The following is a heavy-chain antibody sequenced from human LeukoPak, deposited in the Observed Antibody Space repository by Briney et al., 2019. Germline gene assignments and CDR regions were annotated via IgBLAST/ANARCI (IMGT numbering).Heavy chain of an antibody. Sequence: PGGSLRLSCAASGFTFSNYAMSWVRQAPGKGLEWVSSLSGSGGSTYHADSVKGRFTISRDTSKNTLYLQMNSLRAEDTAVYYCAKVDSGIVATGSPYFDYWGQGTLVTVSS. J-gene: IGHJ4*02. CDR1: GFTFSNYA. D-gene: IGHD6-13*01. CDR2: LSGSGGST. V-gene: IGHV3-23*01. CDR3: AKVDSGIVATGSPYFDY.